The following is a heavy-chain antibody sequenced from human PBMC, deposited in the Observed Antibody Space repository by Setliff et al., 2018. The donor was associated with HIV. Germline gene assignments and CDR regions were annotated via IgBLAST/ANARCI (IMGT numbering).Heavy chain of an antibody. CDR3: AKYGPNCRSITCDEGYYFDS. CDR1: GGSFSGYY. CDR2: IDHSGST. D-gene: IGHD2-2*01. V-gene: IGHV4-34*01. Sequence: SETLSLTCAVYGGSFSGYYWSWIRQAPGKGLEWIGEIDHSGSTNYNPSLKSRVTISVDTSKNRFSLRLTSVTAADTALYYCAKYGPNCRSITCDEGYYFDSWGQGALVTVSS. J-gene: IGHJ4*02.